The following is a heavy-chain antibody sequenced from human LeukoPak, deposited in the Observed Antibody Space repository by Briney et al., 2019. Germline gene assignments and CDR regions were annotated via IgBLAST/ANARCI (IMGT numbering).Heavy chain of an antibody. J-gene: IGHJ4*02. CDR1: GVSISSYF. Sequence: PSETLSLTCTVSGVSISSYFWSWVRQPAGKGLEWIGRIYSSGSTKYNPSLQSRVTMSLDTSKKRLSLNLGSVTAADTAVYYCARAGSSGGLCDYWGQGILVTVSS. D-gene: IGHD6-19*01. CDR3: ARAGSSGGLCDY. CDR2: IYSSGST. V-gene: IGHV4-4*07.